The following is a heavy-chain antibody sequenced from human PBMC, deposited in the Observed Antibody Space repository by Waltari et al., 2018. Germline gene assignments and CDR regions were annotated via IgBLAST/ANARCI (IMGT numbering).Heavy chain of an antibody. CDR1: GFTFSSYA. CDR2: ISGSGVST. Sequence: EVQLVESGGGLVQPGGSLRLSCAASGFTFSSYAMSWVRKAPGKGLEWVSAISGSGVSTYYADSVKGRFTISRDNSKNTLYLQMNSLRAEDTAVYYCAKWLKYSSGHTDYFDYWGQGTLVTVSS. V-gene: IGHV3-23*04. D-gene: IGHD6-19*01. J-gene: IGHJ4*02. CDR3: AKWLKYSSGHTDYFDY.